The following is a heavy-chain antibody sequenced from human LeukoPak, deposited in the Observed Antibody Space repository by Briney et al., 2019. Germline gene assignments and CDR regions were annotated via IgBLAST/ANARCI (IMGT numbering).Heavy chain of an antibody. Sequence: GSLRLSCAASGFTFNNYEMNWIRQPPGKGLEWIGSIYYSGSTYYNPSLKSRVTISVDTSKNQFSLKLSSVAAADTAVYYCAREVRRQLAAHLGDFDYWGQGTLVTVSS. V-gene: IGHV4-39*07. D-gene: IGHD6-6*01. CDR2: IYYSGST. CDR3: AREVRRQLAAHLGDFDY. J-gene: IGHJ4*02. CDR1: GFTFNNYE.